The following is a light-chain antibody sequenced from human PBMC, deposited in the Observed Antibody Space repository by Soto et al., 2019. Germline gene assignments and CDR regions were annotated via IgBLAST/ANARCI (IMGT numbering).Light chain of an antibody. Sequence: EIVLTQSPGTLSLSPGERATLSCRASQSVSSSYLAWYQQKPGQAPRLLIYGASSRTTGIPDRLSGSGSGTDFTLTISRLEPEHFAVYCCQQYGSSPRTFGQGTKVEIK. CDR3: QQYGSSPRT. CDR1: QSVSSSY. V-gene: IGKV3-20*01. CDR2: GAS. J-gene: IGKJ1*01.